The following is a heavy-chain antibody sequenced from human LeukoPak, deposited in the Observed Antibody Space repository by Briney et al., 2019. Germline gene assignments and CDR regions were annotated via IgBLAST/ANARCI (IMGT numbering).Heavy chain of an antibody. CDR3: ARSSVVTAMVHLDY. V-gene: IGHV4-59*01. CDR1: GGSISSYY. Sequence: PSETLSLTCTVSGGSISSYYWSWIRQPPGKGLEWIGYIYYSGSTNYNPSLKSRVTISVDTSKNQFSLRLSSVTAADTAVYYCARSSVVTAMVHLDYWGQGTLVTVSS. CDR2: IYYSGST. D-gene: IGHD2-21*02. J-gene: IGHJ4*02.